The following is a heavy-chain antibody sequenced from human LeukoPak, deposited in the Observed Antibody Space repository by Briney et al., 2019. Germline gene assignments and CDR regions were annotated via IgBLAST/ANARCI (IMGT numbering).Heavy chain of an antibody. Sequence: ASVKVSCKASGYTFTDYYIHWVRQAPGQGLEWMGWINPNSGGTNYAQKFQGRVTMTRDTSISTAYMELSRLRSDDTAVYYCASDPVSVSGAFDIWGQGTMVTVSS. D-gene: IGHD3-3*01. CDR2: INPNSGGT. V-gene: IGHV1-2*02. J-gene: IGHJ3*02. CDR1: GYTFTDYY. CDR3: ASDPVSVSGAFDI.